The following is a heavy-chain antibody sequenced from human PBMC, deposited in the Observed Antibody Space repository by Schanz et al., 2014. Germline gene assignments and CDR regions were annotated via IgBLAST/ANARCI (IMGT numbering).Heavy chain of an antibody. D-gene: IGHD3-10*01. CDR1: GFAVDNYY. V-gene: IGHV3-66*01. CDR2: IFTDGRT. J-gene: IGHJ4*02. CDR3: VSSGSYSSYAF. Sequence: EVQLVASGGGLVQPGGSLRLSCAASGFAVDNYYMSCVRQAPGRGLEWVSIIFTDGRTYYADSVKGRFTISRDNAKNSLYLQMNSLRAEDTAVYHCVSSGSYSSYAFWGQGTLGTVSS.